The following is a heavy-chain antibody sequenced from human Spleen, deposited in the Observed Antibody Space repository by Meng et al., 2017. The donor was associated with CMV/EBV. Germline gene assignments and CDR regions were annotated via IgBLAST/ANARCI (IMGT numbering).Heavy chain of an antibody. Sequence: GESLKISCAASGFTFDDYAMHWVRQVPGKGLEWMGIIYPGDSDTRYGPSFQGQVTISADKSISTAYLQWSSLKASDTAMYYCARGLGYCTSTSCSDYYYYGMDVWGQGTTVTVSS. D-gene: IGHD2-2*01. CDR3: ARGLGYCTSTSCSDYYYYGMDV. J-gene: IGHJ6*02. CDR1: GFTFDDYA. CDR2: IYPGDSDT. V-gene: IGHV5-51*01.